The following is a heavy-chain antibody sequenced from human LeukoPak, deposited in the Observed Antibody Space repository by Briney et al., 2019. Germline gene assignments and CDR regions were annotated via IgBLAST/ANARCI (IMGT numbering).Heavy chain of an antibody. D-gene: IGHD3-10*01. CDR2: MNPNSGNT. Sequence: ASVKVSCKASGYTFPSYDINWLRQATGQGLEWMGWMNPNSGNTGYAQKFQDRVTMTSDTSISTAYMELSSLRSDDTAVYYCARGVLGFGGPEYYFYMDVWGKGTTVTISS. CDR1: GYTFPSYD. CDR3: ARGVLGFGGPEYYFYMDV. V-gene: IGHV1-8*01. J-gene: IGHJ6*03.